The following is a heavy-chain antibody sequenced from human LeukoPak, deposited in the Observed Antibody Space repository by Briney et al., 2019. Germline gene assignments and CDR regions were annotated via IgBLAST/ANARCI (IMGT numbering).Heavy chain of an antibody. Sequence: GGSLRLSCEVFGFTFSTSAMSWVRQAPGKGLEWVSGIRPSDDTTYYVDSVKGRFTVSRDSSKNTLYLQMHSLRVEDTAVYYCRFYISGSDYWGQGTLVTVSS. V-gene: IGHV3-23*01. CDR3: RFYISGSDY. D-gene: IGHD3-22*01. CDR1: GFTFSTSA. J-gene: IGHJ4*02. CDR2: IRPSDDTT.